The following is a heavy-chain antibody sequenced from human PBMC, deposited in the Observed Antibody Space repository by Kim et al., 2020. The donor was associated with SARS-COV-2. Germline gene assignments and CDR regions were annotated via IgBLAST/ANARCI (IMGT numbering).Heavy chain of an antibody. J-gene: IGHJ4*02. V-gene: IGHV3-30-3*01. D-gene: IGHD6-19*01. Sequence: GGSLRLSCAASGFTFSSYAMHWVRQAPGKGLEWVAVISYDGSNKYYADSVKGRFTISRDNSKNTLYLQMNSLRAEDTAVYYCARPLYSSGQKIDYWGQGTLVTVSS. CDR1: GFTFSSYA. CDR3: ARPLYSSGQKIDY. CDR2: ISYDGSNK.